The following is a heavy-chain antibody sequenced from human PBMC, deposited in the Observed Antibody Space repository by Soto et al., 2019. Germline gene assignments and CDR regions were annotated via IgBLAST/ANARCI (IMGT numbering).Heavy chain of an antibody. CDR3: ATRDTGRVY. Sequence: QVQLQESGPGLVKPSGTLSLTCAVSGVSIDSHDWWTWVRQPPGKGLEWIGESHQSGNTNYNSSLQSRFTISLDKSRNHFSLQLDSVTVADTAVYYCATRDTGRVYWGQGTLVPVSS. CDR1: GVSIDSHDW. V-gene: IGHV4-4*02. D-gene: IGHD3-16*02. CDR2: SHQSGNT. J-gene: IGHJ4*02.